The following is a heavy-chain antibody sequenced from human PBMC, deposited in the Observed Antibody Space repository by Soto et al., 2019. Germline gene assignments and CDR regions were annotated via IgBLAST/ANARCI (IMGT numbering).Heavy chain of an antibody. J-gene: IGHJ4*02. CDR2: IKHDGSEK. Sequence: GSLRLSCAASGFTFSNYWMSWVRQAPGKGLEWVANIKHDGSEKHYVDSVKGRFTISRDNAKNSISLQMNSLRAEDTAVYYCAREKASADHWGQGALVTVSS. D-gene: IGHD2-21*01. V-gene: IGHV3-7*01. CDR3: AREKASADH. CDR1: GFTFSNYW.